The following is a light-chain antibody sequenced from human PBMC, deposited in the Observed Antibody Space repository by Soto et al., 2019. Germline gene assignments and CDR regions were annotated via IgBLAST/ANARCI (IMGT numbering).Light chain of an antibody. CDR1: QDIGTD. J-gene: IGKJ4*01. V-gene: IGKV1-17*01. CDR2: EAS. CDR3: VQHYSYPLT. Sequence: DIQMTQYPSSLSASVADRGTIACRSSQDIGTDLGWYQQKPGKAPERLIYEASVLQSGVPSRFSGSGSGTEFTLTVSSLQPEDFATYYCVQHYSYPLTFGGGTKV.